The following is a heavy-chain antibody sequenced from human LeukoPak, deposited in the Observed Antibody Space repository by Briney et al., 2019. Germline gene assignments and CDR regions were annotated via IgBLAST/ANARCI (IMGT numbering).Heavy chain of an antibody. CDR3: ARGEDCSSTSCYTPTSRNWFDP. V-gene: IGHV1-69*13. CDR2: IIPIFGTA. CDR1: GGTFSSYA. D-gene: IGHD2-2*02. Sequence: SVKVSCKASGGTFSSYAISWVRQAPGQRLEWMGGIIPIFGTANYAQKFQGRVTITADESTSTAYMELSSLRSEDTAVYYCARGEDCSSTSCYTPTSRNWFDPWGQGTLVTVSS. J-gene: IGHJ5*02.